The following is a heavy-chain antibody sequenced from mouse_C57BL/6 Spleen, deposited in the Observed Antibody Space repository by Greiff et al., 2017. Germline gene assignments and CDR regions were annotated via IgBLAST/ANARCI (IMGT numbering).Heavy chain of an antibody. D-gene: IGHD1-1*01. V-gene: IGHV1-15*01. CDR3: TRSGDYGSSPYYFDY. CDR1: GYTFTDYE. CDR2: IDPETGGT. Sequence: QVQLQQSGAELVRPGASVTLSCKASGYTFTDYEMHWVKQTPVHGLEWIGAIDPETGGTASNQKFKGKAILTADKASSTAYMELRSLTSEDSAVYYCTRSGDYGSSPYYFDYWGQGTTLTVSS. J-gene: IGHJ2*01.